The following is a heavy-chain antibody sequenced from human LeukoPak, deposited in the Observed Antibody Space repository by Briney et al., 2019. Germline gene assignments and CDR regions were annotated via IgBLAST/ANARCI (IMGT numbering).Heavy chain of an antibody. CDR3: ARRYSSSWYYYYGMDV. J-gene: IGHJ6*02. CDR2: ISHSGST. CDR1: GGSFSGYY. D-gene: IGHD6-13*01. Sequence: SETLSLTCAVYGGSFSGYYWSWIRQPPGKGLEWIGEISHSGSTNYNPSLKSRVTISVDTSKNQFSLKLSSVTAADTAVYYCARRYSSSWYYYYGMDVWGQGTTVTVSS. V-gene: IGHV4-34*01.